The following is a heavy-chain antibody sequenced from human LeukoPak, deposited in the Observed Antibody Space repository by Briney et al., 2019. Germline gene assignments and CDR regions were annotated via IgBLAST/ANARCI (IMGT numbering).Heavy chain of an antibody. J-gene: IGHJ2*01. CDR1: GYTFTSYG. CDR2: ISAYNGNT. Sequence: AASVKVSCKASGYTFTSYGISWVRQAPGQGLEWTGWISAYNGNTNYAQKLQGRVTMTTDTSTSTAYMELRSLRSEDTAVYYCARDLTSVLTGYYRGYFDLWGRGTLVTVSS. CDR3: ARDLTSVLTGYYRGYFDL. V-gene: IGHV1-18*01. D-gene: IGHD3-9*01.